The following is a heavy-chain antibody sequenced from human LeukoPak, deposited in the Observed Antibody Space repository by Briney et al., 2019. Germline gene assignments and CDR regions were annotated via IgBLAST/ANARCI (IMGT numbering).Heavy chain of an antibody. Sequence: ASVTVSFKASGYTFTIYDINWVRQATGQGLEWMGWMNPNSGNTGYAQKFQGRVTMTRNTSISTAYMELSSLRSEDTAVYYCAIGLPYYYDSSGPTTEYYFDYWGQGTLVTVSS. CDR3: AIGLPYYYDSSGPTTEYYFDY. V-gene: IGHV1-8*01. CDR1: GYTFTIYD. J-gene: IGHJ4*02. CDR2: MNPNSGNT. D-gene: IGHD3-22*01.